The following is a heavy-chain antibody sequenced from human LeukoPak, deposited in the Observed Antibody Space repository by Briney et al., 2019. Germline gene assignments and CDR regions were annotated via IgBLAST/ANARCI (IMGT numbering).Heavy chain of an antibody. CDR1: GYSFTNYW. CDR3: SRRDNGGNSEFDY. J-gene: IGHJ4*02. Sequence: GESLQTSCKGPGYSFTNYWIRCVRQMPEKGLELMGRIDPSDSYTSSSPSFQGHVTISADKSISTAYLQCSSLKAADTAMYYCSRRDNGGNSEFDYWGQGTLVTVSS. D-gene: IGHD4-23*01. V-gene: IGHV5-10-1*01. CDR2: IDPSDSYT.